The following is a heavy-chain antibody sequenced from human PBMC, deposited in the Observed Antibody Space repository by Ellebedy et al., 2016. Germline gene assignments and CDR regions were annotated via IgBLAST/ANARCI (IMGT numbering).Heavy chain of an antibody. D-gene: IGHD2-2*01. Sequence: GGSLRLXXAASGFTFSSYAMHWVRQAPGKGLEWVAVISYDGSNKYYADSVKGRFTISRDNSKNTLYLQMNSLRAEDTAVYYCARDGVPAATPGYYYYMDVWGKGTTVTVSS. J-gene: IGHJ6*03. CDR1: GFTFSSYA. CDR2: ISYDGSNK. V-gene: IGHV3-30*04. CDR3: ARDGVPAATPGYYYYMDV.